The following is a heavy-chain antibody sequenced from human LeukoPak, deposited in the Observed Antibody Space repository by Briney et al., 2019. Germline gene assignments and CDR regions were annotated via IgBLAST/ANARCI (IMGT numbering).Heavy chain of an antibody. J-gene: IGHJ4*02. D-gene: IGHD3-16*01. CDR3: ASLSPYTTAIDY. V-gene: IGHV3-23*01. CDR1: GFTFSSYA. Sequence: GGSLRLSCAASGFTFSSYAMSWVRQAPGKGLEWVSAISGSGGSTYYADSVKGRFTISGDNSKNTLYLQMNGLRAEDTAVYYCASLSPYTTAIDYWGQGTLVTVSS. CDR2: ISGSGGST.